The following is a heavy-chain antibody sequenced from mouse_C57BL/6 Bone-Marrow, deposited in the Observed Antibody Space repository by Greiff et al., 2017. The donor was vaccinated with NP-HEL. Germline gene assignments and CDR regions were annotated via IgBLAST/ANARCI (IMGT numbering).Heavy chain of an antibody. D-gene: IGHD1-1*01. V-gene: IGHV1-26*01. J-gene: IGHJ2*01. CDR1: GYTFTDYY. CDR2: INPNNGGT. Sequence: VQLQQSGPELVKPGASVKISCKASGYTFTDYYMNWVKQSHGKSLEWIGDINPNNGGTSYNQKFKGKATLTVDKSSSTAYMELRSLTSEDSAVYYCARRILRYDYWGQGTTLTVSS. CDR3: ARRILRYDY.